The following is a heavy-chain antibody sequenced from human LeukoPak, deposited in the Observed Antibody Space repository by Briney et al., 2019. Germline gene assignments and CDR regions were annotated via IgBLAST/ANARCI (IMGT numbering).Heavy chain of an antibody. CDR3: VKRGNVANFDS. V-gene: IGHV4-30-2*01. CDR2: IYHSGST. Sequence: SQTLSLTCAVSGGSISSGGYSWSWIRQPPGKGLKWIGYIYHSGSTYYNPSLKSRVTISVDRSKNQFSLKLSSVTAADTAVYYCVKRGNVANFDSWGQGILVTVSS. D-gene: IGHD5-12*01. CDR1: GGSISSGGYS. J-gene: IGHJ4*02.